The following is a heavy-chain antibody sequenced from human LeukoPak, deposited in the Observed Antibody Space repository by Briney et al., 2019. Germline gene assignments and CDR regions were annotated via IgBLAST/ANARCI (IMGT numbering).Heavy chain of an antibody. V-gene: IGHV3-33*08. CDR2: IGYDGSEK. CDR3: ARPRLFKGVFDD. J-gene: IGHJ3*01. D-gene: IGHD2-8*01. CDR1: GITLSNYG. Sequence: GGSLRLSCAVSGITLSNYGMSWVRQAPGKGLEWVAVIGYDGSEKHYADSVKGRFSISRDNSKNTLFLQMNSLRVEDTAVYFCARPRLFKGVFDDWGQGTVVTVSS.